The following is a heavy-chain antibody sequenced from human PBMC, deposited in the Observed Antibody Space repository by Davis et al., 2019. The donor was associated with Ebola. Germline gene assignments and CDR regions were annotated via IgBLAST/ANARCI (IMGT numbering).Heavy chain of an antibody. CDR1: GGSMTSDTYF. V-gene: IGHV4-39*01. D-gene: IGHD1-26*01. CDR2: LGTVFYSGST. CDR3: ARHVVGKVAGGSIDS. J-gene: IGHJ5*01. Sequence: SETLSLTCSVSGGSMTSDTYFWGWIRQPPGQGLAWIGGLGTVFYSGSTLYNPSLRGRVTISADMSKKQFSLRLDSVTAADTAVYFCARHVVGKVAGGSIDSWGRGILVTVSS.